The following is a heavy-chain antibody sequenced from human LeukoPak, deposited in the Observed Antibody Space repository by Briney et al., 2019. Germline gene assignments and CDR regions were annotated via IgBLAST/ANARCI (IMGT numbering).Heavy chain of an antibody. J-gene: IGHJ2*01. V-gene: IGHV4-61*02. CDR3: ARAPSISSGYYNPNWYFDL. CDR2: IYTSGST. D-gene: IGHD3-22*01. Sequence: SETLSLTCTVSGGSISSGSYYWSWIRQPAGKGLEWIGRIYTSGSTNYNPSLKSRVTISVDTSKNQFSLKLSSVTAADTAVYYCARAPSISSGYYNPNWYFDLWGRGTLVTVSS. CDR1: GGSISSGSYY.